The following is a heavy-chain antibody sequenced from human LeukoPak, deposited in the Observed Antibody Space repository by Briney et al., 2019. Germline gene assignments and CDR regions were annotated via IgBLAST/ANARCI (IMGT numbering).Heavy chain of an antibody. CDR2: IGTAGDT. CDR3: ARVAKERVGGVYYFAY. D-gene: IGHD1-1*01. J-gene: IGHJ4*02. V-gene: IGHV3-13*01. CDR1: GFTFSDYD. Sequence: GGSLRLSCAASGFTFSDYDMHWVRQATGKGLEWVSAIGTAGDTYYTGSVKGRFTISRENAKNSLYLQMNSLRAGDTAVYYCARVAKERVGGVYYFAYWGQGTLVTVSS.